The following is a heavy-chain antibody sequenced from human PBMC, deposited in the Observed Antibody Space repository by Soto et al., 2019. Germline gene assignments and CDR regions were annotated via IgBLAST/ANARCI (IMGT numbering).Heavy chain of an antibody. J-gene: IGHJ5*02. Sequence: PSEALSLTCTVSGGSISRYYWSWIRQPPGKGLEWIGYIYYSGSTNYNPSLKSRVTISVDTSKNQFSLKLSSVTAADTAVYYCARLKGSYDYVWGSYRYNWFDPWGQGTLVTVSS. V-gene: IGHV4-59*08. CDR3: ARLKGSYDYVWGSYRYNWFDP. CDR2: IYYSGST. D-gene: IGHD3-16*02. CDR1: GGSISRYY.